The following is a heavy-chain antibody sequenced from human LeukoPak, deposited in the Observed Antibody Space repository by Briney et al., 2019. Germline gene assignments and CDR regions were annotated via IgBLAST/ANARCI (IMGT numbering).Heavy chain of an antibody. CDR1: GGSISSYY. Sequence: PSETLSLTCTVSGGSISSYYWSWIRQPPGKGLEWIGYIYYSGSTNYNPSLKSRVTISVDTSKNQFSLKLSSVTAADTAVYYCARDPSVVVTVDAFDIWGQGTMVTVSS. V-gene: IGHV4-59*12. J-gene: IGHJ3*02. CDR3: ARDPSVVVTVDAFDI. D-gene: IGHD2-21*02. CDR2: IYYSGST.